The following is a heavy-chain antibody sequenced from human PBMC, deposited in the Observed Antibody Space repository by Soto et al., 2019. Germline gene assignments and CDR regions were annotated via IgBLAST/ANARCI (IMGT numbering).Heavy chain of an antibody. CDR3: ARVGRIGYYYYGMDV. D-gene: IGHD2-15*01. CDR1: GGTFSSYA. Sequence: QVQLVQSGAEVKKPGSSVKVSCKASGGTFSSYAISWVRQAPGQGLEWMGGIIPIFGTANYAQKFQGRVTITADKSTSTAYMELSSLRAEYTDVYYCARVGRIGYYYYGMDVWGQGTTVTVSS. V-gene: IGHV1-69*06. CDR2: IIPIFGTA. J-gene: IGHJ6*02.